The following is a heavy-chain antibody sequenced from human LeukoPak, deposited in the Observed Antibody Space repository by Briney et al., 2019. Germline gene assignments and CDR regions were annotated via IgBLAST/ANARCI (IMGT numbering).Heavy chain of an antibody. CDR1: GYTFTGYY. Sequence: ASVKVSCKASGYTFTGYYMHWVRQAPGQGLEWMGWINPNSGGTNYAQKFQGRVTMTRDTSISTAYMELSRLRSDGTAVYYCARGGSLTGTHYGMDVWGQGTTVTVSS. J-gene: IGHJ6*02. V-gene: IGHV1-2*02. D-gene: IGHD1-20*01. CDR3: ARGGSLTGTHYGMDV. CDR2: INPNSGGT.